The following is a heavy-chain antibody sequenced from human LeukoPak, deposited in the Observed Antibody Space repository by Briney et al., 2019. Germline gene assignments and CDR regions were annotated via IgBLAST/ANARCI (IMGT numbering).Heavy chain of an antibody. Sequence: GRSLRLSCTAAGFTFSNYGMHWIRQAPGEGLEWVAVISNDGSIKYYADPVKGRFTVSRDNSKNTLYLQMNSLRAEDTAVFYCAREESGYDFESWGQGTLVTVSA. CDR3: AREESGYDFES. CDR1: GFTFSNYG. D-gene: IGHD5-12*01. CDR2: ISNDGSIK. V-gene: IGHV3-30*03. J-gene: IGHJ4*02.